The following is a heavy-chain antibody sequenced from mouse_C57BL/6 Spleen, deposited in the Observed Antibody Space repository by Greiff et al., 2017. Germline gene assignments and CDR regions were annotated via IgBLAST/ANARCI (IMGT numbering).Heavy chain of an antibody. CDR2: IRSKSNNYAT. Sequence: EVQRVESGGGLVQPKGSLKLSCAASGFSFNTYAMNWVRQAPGKGLEWVARIRSKSNNYATYYADSVKDRFTISRDDSESMLYLQMNNLKTEDTAMYYCVRHWGFPYWYFDVWGTGTTVTVSS. CDR3: VRHWGFPYWYFDV. CDR1: GFSFNTYA. V-gene: IGHV10-1*01. J-gene: IGHJ1*03.